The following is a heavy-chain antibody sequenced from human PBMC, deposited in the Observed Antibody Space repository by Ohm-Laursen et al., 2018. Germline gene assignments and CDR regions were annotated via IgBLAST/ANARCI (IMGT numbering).Heavy chain of an antibody. J-gene: IGHJ4*02. CDR1: GFTFRSFD. CDR3: AKDGERWLQALFDY. Sequence: SLRLSCAASGFTFRSFDMHWVRQATGKGLEWVSTIGTAGDTYYAGSVKGRFTISRDNAKNSLYLQMNSLRAEDTALYYCAKDGERWLQALFDYWGQGTLVTVSS. V-gene: IGHV3-13*01. D-gene: IGHD5-24*01. CDR2: IGTAGDT.